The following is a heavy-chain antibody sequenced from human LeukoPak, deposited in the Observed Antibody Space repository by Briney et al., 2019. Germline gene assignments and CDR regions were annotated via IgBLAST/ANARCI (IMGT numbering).Heavy chain of an antibody. CDR2: IWYDGSNK. D-gene: IGHD2-2*01. J-gene: IGHJ4*02. CDR1: GFTFSSYG. Sequence: PGRSLRLSCAASGFTFSSYGMHWVRQAPGKGLEWVAVIWYDGSNKYYADSVKGRFTISRDKSKNTLYLQVNSLRPEDTAVYYCARGAYCSSTSCPYFDYWGQGTLVTVSS. V-gene: IGHV3-30*19. CDR3: ARGAYCSSTSCPYFDY.